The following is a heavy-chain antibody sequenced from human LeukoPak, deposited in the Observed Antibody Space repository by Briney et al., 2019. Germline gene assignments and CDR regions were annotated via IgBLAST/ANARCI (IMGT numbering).Heavy chain of an antibody. CDR1: GITFSAYA. V-gene: IGHV3-48*01. J-gene: IGHJ4*02. Sequence: GGSLRLSCAASGITFSAYAMSWVRQAPGKGLEWISYISGPGTTTYYADSVKGRFTISRDNAKKSLFLQMNSLRAEDTAVYYCAKDLSSSSWYLGHFDYWGQGTLVTVSS. D-gene: IGHD6-13*01. CDR2: ISGPGTTT. CDR3: AKDLSSSSWYLGHFDY.